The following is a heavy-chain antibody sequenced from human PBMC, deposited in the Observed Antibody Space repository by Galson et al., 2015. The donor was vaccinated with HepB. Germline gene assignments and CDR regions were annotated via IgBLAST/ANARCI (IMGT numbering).Heavy chain of an antibody. CDR1: RFSLTNFW. CDR3: TRVKEGLAGSFDY. CDR2: ISGDGRTT. J-gene: IGHJ4*02. D-gene: IGHD3-3*02. Sequence: SLRLSCAASRFSLTNFWMHWVRQAPGKGLEWVSRISGDGRTTNYADAVKGRFTISRDNAKNTLYLQLNSLRVDDTAVYYCTRVKEGLAGSFDYWGQGTLVTVSS. V-gene: IGHV3-74*01.